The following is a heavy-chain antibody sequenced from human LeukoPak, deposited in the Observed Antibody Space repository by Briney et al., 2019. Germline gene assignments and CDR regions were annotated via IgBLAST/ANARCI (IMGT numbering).Heavy chain of an antibody. CDR2: ISNSSSYI. Sequence: GGSLTLSCAASGFTFSRYRMNWVRQAPGKGLQWVSSISNSSSYIYYAYSVKGRFTISRDNAKHSLYLQMNSLRAEDTAVYNCARDRGYSYEFDYWGQGTLVTVSP. D-gene: IGHD5-18*01. CDR3: ARDRGYSYEFDY. V-gene: IGHV3-21*01. CDR1: GFTFSRYR. J-gene: IGHJ4*02.